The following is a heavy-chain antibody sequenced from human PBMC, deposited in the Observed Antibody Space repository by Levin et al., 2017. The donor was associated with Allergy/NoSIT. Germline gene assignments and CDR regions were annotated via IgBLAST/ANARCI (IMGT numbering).Heavy chain of an antibody. CDR2: INHSGST. V-gene: IGHV4-34*01. CDR3: ASLIVVAPRDAFDI. CDR1: GGSFSGYY. Sequence: PSETLSLTCAVYGGSFSGYYWSWIRQPPGKGLEWIGEINHSGSTNYNPSLKSRVTISVDTSKNQFSLKLSSVTAADTAVYYCASLIVVAPRDAFDIWGQGTMVTVSS. D-gene: IGHD3-22*01. J-gene: IGHJ3*02.